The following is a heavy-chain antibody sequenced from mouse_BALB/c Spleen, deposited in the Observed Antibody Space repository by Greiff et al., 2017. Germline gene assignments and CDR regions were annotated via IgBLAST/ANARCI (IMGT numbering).Heavy chain of an antibody. J-gene: IGHJ2*01. CDR2: ISYSGST. Sequence: VQLKQSGPSLVKPSQTLSLTCSVTGDSITSGYWNWIRKFPGNKLEYMGYISYSGSTYYNPSLKSRISITRDTSKNQYYLQLNSVTTEDTATYYCARRAGYDGFFDYWGQGTTLTVSS. CDR3: ARRAGYDGFFDY. D-gene: IGHD2-2*01. V-gene: IGHV3-8*02. CDR1: GDSITSGY.